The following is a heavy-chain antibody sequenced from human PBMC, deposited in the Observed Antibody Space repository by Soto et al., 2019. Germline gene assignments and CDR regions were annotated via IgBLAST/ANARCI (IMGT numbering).Heavy chain of an antibody. Sequence: QVQLQESGPGLVKPSETLSLTCTVSGGSISSYYWTWIRQPPGKGLEWIGFMYNSGSTHYNPSPKSRVTLAQDTSKNQFSLNLRSVTAEDTAVYYCASMGYHYGSGSYPLDYWGQGTLVTVSS. V-gene: IGHV4-59*08. D-gene: IGHD3-10*01. CDR1: GGSISSYY. CDR3: ASMGYHYGSGSYPLDY. CDR2: MYNSGST. J-gene: IGHJ4*02.